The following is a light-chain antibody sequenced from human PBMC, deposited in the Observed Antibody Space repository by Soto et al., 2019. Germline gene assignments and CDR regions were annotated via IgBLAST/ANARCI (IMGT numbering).Light chain of an antibody. V-gene: IGKV1-12*01. J-gene: IGKJ4*01. CDR3: QHRYSSPLT. CDR1: QGISSW. Sequence: DIQMTQSPSSVSASVGDRVTITCRASQGISSWLALYQQKPGKAPKLLIYTASSLQSGVPSRFSGSGFGTDFTLTIPSLQPEYFAAYYCQHRYSSPLTFGGGTKVDNK. CDR2: TAS.